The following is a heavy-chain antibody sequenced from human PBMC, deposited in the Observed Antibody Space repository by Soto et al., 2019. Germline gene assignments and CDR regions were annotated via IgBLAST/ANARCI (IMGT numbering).Heavy chain of an antibody. CDR3: ARVPAASSWFDP. CDR1: GFTFSSYG. Sequence: PGGSLRLSCAASGFTFSSYGMHWVRQAPGKGLEWVAVIWYDGSNKYYADSVKGRFTISRDTSKNQFSLNLSSVTAADTAVYYCARVPAASSWFDPWGQGTLVTVSS. V-gene: IGHV3-33*01. CDR2: IWYDGSNK. D-gene: IGHD2-15*01. J-gene: IGHJ5*02.